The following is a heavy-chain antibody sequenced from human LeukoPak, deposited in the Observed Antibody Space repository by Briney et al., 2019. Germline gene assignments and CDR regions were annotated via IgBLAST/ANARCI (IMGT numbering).Heavy chain of an antibody. Sequence: PGGSLRLSCAASGFTFSGYDTSWVRQAPGKGLEWVSYTSSSSTIYYADSVKSRFTISRDNAKNSLYLQMNSLRAEDTAVYYCARLRYYGMDVWGQGTTVTVSS. J-gene: IGHJ6*02. CDR1: GFTFSGYD. CDR3: ARLRYYGMDV. CDR2: TSSSSTI. V-gene: IGHV3-69-1*01.